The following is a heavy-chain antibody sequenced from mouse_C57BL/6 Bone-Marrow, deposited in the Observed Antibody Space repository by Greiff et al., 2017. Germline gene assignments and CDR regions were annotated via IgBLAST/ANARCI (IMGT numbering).Heavy chain of an antibody. CDR3: ATPYYYGSSYQFAY. J-gene: IGHJ3*01. D-gene: IGHD1-1*01. V-gene: IGHV1-81*01. CDR1: GYTFTSYG. Sequence: VQLQQSGAELARPGASVKLSCKASGYTFTSYGISWVKQRTGQGLECIGEIYPRSGNTYYNEKFKGKATLTADKSSSTAYMELRSLTSEDSAVYFCATPYYYGSSYQFAYWGQGTLVTVSA. CDR2: IYPRSGNT.